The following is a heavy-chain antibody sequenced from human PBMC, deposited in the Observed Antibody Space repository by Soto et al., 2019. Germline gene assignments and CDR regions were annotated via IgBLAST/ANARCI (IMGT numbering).Heavy chain of an antibody. D-gene: IGHD2-2*01. V-gene: IGHV3-74*01. CDR3: VRDGHWITTSCYGHWFDP. Sequence: EVQLVESGGGLVQPGGSLRLSCAASGFTFSTYWMHWIRQVPGKGLEWVSRINSDASHTYYADSVKGRFTISRDNAKNTLHLEMDSLRAEDTAVYYCVRDGHWITTSCYGHWFDPWGQGTLVTVSS. CDR1: GFTFSTYW. CDR2: INSDASHT. J-gene: IGHJ5*02.